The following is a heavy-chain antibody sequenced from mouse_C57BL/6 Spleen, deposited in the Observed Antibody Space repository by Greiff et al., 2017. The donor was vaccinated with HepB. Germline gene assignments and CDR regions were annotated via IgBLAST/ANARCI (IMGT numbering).Heavy chain of an antibody. CDR2: IYPGNSDT. D-gene: IGHD2-14*01. CDR3: TSGYYRDRYARDY. J-gene: IGHJ4*01. Sequence: EVQLQQSGTVLARPGASVKMSCKTSGYTFTSYWMHWVKQRPGQGLEWIGAIYPGNSDTSYNQKFKGKAKLTAVTSASTAYMELSSLTNEDSAVYYCTSGYYRDRYARDYWGQGTSVTVSS. CDR1: GYTFTSYW. V-gene: IGHV1-5*01.